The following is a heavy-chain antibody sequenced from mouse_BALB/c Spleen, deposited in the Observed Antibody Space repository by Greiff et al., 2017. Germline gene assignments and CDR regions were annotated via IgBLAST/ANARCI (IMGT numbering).Heavy chain of an antibody. D-gene: IGHD2-4*01. CDR3: ARGYDYDVGAY. J-gene: IGHJ3*01. CDR1: GFSLTSYG. Sequence: QVQLQQSGPGLVAPSQSLSITCTVSGFSLTSYGVHWVRQPPGKGLEWLGVIWAGGSTNYNSALMSRLSISKDNSKSQVFLKTNSLQTDDTAMYYCARGYDYDVGAYWGQGTLVTVSA. CDR2: IWAGGST. V-gene: IGHV2-9*02.